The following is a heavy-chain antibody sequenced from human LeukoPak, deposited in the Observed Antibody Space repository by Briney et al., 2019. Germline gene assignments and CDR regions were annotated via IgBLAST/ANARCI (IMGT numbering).Heavy chain of an antibody. CDR1: GGTFSRYA. J-gene: IGHJ4*02. D-gene: IGHD3-22*01. CDR2: IIPILGIA. CDR3: AREMAYYYDSSGYPN. Sequence: SVRVSCKASGGTFSRYAISRVRQAPGQGLEWMGRIIPILGIANYAQKFQGRVTITADKSTSTAYMELSSLRSEDTAVYYCAREMAYYYDSSGYPNWGQGTLVTVSS. V-gene: IGHV1-69*04.